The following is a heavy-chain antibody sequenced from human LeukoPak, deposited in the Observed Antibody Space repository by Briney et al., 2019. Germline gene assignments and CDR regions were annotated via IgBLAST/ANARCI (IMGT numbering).Heavy chain of an antibody. Sequence: GASVKVSCKASGYIFSTYVITWVRQAPGQGLEWMGWVSTYNDNTNYAQKFQGRITMTTDTSMNTAYMELRSLTFDDTAMYYCAREYYDGSGYGPDYWGQGTLVTVSS. CDR1: GYIFSTYV. CDR2: VSTYNDNT. CDR3: AREYYDGSGYGPDY. V-gene: IGHV1-18*01. J-gene: IGHJ4*02. D-gene: IGHD3-22*01.